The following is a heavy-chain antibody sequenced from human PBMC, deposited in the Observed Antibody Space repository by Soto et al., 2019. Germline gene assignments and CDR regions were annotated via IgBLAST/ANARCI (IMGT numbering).Heavy chain of an antibody. V-gene: IGHV3-7*01. CDR3: ARHGADSKRRAVPRGDY. Sequence: EVQLEESGGGLVQPGGSLRLSCAASGFTLDNYWMSWVRQAPGKGLEWVGNIHPDGNDKYYTASVKGRFTISRDNANKSLGLQRNSLRSEDTARYYCARHGADSKRRAVPRGDYWGQGILVTVSS. J-gene: IGHJ4*02. D-gene: IGHD6-19*01. CDR1: GFTLDNYW. CDR2: IHPDGNDK.